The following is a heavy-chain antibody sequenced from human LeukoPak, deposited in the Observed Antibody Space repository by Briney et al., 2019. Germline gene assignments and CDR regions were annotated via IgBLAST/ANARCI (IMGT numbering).Heavy chain of an antibody. V-gene: IGHV3-21*01. CDR1: GFTFSSYS. D-gene: IGHD6-19*01. CDR3: ARGLFVAVADPFDY. Sequence: NPGGSLRLSCAASGFTFSSYSMNWVRQAPGKGLEWVSSISSSSSYIYYADSVKGRFTISRDNAKNSLYLQMNSLRAEDTAVYYCARGLFVAVADPFDYWGQGTLVTVSS. J-gene: IGHJ4*02. CDR2: ISSSSSYI.